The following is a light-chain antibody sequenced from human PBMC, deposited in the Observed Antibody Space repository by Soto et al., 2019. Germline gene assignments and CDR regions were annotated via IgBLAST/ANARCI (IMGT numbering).Light chain of an antibody. CDR1: QSIGSY. Sequence: EIVWTQSPATLSLSLGERATLSGMASQSIGSYLAWYQHKLGQPPSILIYDESNRATGIQVRFSGSGSGTEFTLTISSLQSEEFAVYYCQKYNNWPWTGGQGTKVDIK. CDR2: DES. J-gene: IGKJ1*01. CDR3: QKYNNWPWT. V-gene: IGKV3-11*01.